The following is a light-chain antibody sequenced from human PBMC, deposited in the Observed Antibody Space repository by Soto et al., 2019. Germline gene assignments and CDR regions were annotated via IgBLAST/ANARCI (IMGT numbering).Light chain of an antibody. CDR2: EVT. CDR3: CSYAGSYNLV. V-gene: IGLV2-8*01. CDR1: SSDVGGHNY. Sequence: QSALTQPPSASGSTGQSVSISCTGTSSDVGGHNYVSWYRQHPGTAPTLLIYEVTKRPSGVPDRFSASKSGNTASLTVSGLQAEDEADYYCCSYAGSYNLVFGGGTKLTVL. J-gene: IGLJ2*01.